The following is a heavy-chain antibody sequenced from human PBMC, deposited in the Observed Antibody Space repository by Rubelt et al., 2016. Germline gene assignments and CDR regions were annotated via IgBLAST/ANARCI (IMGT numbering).Heavy chain of an antibody. CDR3: ALLGSGYYYGY. V-gene: IGHV1-18*01. Sequence: QVQLVQSGAEVKKPGASVKVSCKASGYTFTSYGISWVRQAPGQGLEWMGWISAYNGNKNDEQRPRGRVTMTRATSTGTAYVEVGSLRSDDTAVDYGALLGSGYYYGYWGQGTLVTVSS. CDR1: GYTFTSYG. D-gene: IGHD3-22*01. J-gene: IGHJ4*02. CDR2: ISAYNGNK.